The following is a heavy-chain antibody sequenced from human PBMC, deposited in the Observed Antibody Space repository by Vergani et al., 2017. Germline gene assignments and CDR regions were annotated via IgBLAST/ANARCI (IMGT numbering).Heavy chain of an antibody. D-gene: IGHD2-21*02. CDR2: IGKDGITT. J-gene: IGHJ4*02. V-gene: IGHV3-30*02. CDR3: AKYLRDSTDGLPDS. CDR1: GFTFSNFV. Sequence: QVQLVESAGGVVQPGGSLRLSCAASGFTFSNFVMHWIRQAPGNGLEWLAYIGKDGITTRYSDAVNGRFTVSRDNSKDILYLQMDSLRSEDTALYYCAKYLRDSTDGLPDSWGPGTLVIVSS.